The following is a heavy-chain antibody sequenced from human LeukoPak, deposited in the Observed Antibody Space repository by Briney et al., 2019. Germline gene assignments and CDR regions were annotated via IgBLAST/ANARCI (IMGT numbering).Heavy chain of an antibody. Sequence: GGSLRLSCAASGFTFSTYWMSWVRQAPGKGLEWVANIKQDGSEKYYVDSVKGRFTISRDNAKNSLYLQMNSLKGEDTAVYYCARGLATVTPKHFDYWGQGTLVTVSS. CDR2: IKQDGSEK. CDR3: ARGLATVTPKHFDY. V-gene: IGHV3-7*02. D-gene: IGHD4-17*01. CDR1: GFTFSTYW. J-gene: IGHJ4*02.